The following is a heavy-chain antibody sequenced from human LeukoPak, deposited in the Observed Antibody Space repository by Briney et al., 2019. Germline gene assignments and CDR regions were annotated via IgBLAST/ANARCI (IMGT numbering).Heavy chain of an antibody. J-gene: IGHJ4*02. CDR3: ARSLPYGTTWYGRSDF. CDR1: GFTFRSYV. CDR2: TSSDLNVK. V-gene: IGHV3-30-3*01. Sequence: GGSLRLSCAASGFTFRSYVIHWVRQAPGKGLEWVAVTSSDLNVKLYADSVKGRFTISRDNAMNSLYLQMNSLRAEDTAIYYCARSLPYGTTWYGRSDFWGQGTLVTVSS. D-gene: IGHD6-13*01.